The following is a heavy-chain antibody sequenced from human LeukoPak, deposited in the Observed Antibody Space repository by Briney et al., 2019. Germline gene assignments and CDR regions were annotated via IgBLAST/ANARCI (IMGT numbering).Heavy chain of an antibody. D-gene: IGHD5-24*01. V-gene: IGHV3-15*01. CDR1: GFTFSNAW. CDR3: TRGGDGYNKLLDY. Sequence: KSGGSLRLSCAASGFTFSNAWMSWVRQAPGKGLEWVGRIKSKTNRGTTEYAASVKGRSTISRDDSKSIAYLQMNSLKTEDTAVYYYTRGGDGYNKLLDYWGQGTLVTVSS. CDR2: IKSKTNRGTT. J-gene: IGHJ4*02.